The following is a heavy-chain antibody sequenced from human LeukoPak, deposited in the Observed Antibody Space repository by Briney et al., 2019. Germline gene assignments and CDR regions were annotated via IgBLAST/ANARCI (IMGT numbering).Heavy chain of an antibody. CDR1: GYSFTSYW. Sequence: GESLQISCKGSGYSFTSYWIGWVRQMPGKGLEWMGIIHPSDSDTRYSPSFQGQVTISADKSITTAYLQWSSLKASDTAMYYCARRYTSASGSDYWGQGTLVTVSS. CDR2: IHPSDSDT. CDR3: ARRYTSASGSDY. D-gene: IGHD6-19*01. V-gene: IGHV5-51*01. J-gene: IGHJ4*02.